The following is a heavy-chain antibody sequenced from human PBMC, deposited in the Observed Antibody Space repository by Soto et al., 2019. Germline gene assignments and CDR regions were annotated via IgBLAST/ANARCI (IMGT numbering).Heavy chain of an antibody. CDR2: ISGSGGST. Sequence: GGSLRLSCAASGFTFSSYAMSWVRQAPGKGLEWVSAISGSGGSTYYADSVKGRFTISRDNSKNTLYLQMNSLRAEDTAVYYCARDLHYYDSSGETKFDYWGQGTLVTVSS. D-gene: IGHD3-22*01. CDR3: ARDLHYYDSSGETKFDY. V-gene: IGHV3-23*01. CDR1: GFTFSSYA. J-gene: IGHJ4*02.